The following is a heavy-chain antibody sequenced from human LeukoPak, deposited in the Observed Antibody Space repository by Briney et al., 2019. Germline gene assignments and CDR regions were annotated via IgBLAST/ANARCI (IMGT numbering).Heavy chain of an antibody. CDR3: ARLPYYDILTGYYVGGAFDI. CDR2: INHSGST. CDR1: GGSFSGYY. Sequence: PSETLSLTCAVYGGSFSGYYWSWIRQPPGKGLEWIGEINHSGSTNYNPSLKSRVTISVDTSKNQFSLELSSVTAADTAVYYCARLPYYDILTGYYVGGAFDIWGQGTMVTVSS. J-gene: IGHJ3*02. D-gene: IGHD3-9*01. V-gene: IGHV4-34*01.